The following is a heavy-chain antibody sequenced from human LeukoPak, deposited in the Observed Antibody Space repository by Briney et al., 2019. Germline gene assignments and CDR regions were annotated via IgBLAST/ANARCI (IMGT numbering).Heavy chain of an antibody. D-gene: IGHD1-26*01. CDR1: GFTFSSYS. J-gene: IGHJ3*02. V-gene: IGHV3-53*01. CDR3: ARGGSYLSAFDI. Sequence: GGSLRLSCAASGFTFSSYSMNWVRQAPGKGLEWVSIIYSGGSTFYADTVKGRFTISRDNSKNTLYLQMNSLRAEDTAVYYCARGGSYLSAFDIWGQGTMVTVSS. CDR2: IYSGGST.